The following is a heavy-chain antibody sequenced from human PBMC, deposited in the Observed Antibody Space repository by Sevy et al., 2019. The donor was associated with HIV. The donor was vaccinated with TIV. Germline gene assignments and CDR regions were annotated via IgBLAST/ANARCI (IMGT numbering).Heavy chain of an antibody. CDR1: GYIFTDYY. CDR3: ARLTTQPTSDLYGLDV. Sequence: ASVKVSCKASGYIFTDYYIHWVRHAPGQGLEWMAWINSDSGVTNYAQRFQGEVTVTRDPSLSTAYLELTNLKSNDTAIYYCARLTTQPTSDLYGLDVWGQGTTVTVSS. CDR2: INSDSGVT. D-gene: IGHD4-17*01. J-gene: IGHJ6*02. V-gene: IGHV1-2*02.